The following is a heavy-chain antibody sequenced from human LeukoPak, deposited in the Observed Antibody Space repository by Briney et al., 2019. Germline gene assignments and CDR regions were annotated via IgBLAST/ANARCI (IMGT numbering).Heavy chain of an antibody. J-gene: IGHJ3*02. V-gene: IGHV1-2*02. Sequence: ASVKVSCKASAYSLTYHYVHWVRHAPGEGLESMGWISPNTGGTIYAQKFQGRVTMTRDTSIITAYMQLSKLRSDDAAFYYCAREVGSGTFDIWGQGTMLTVSS. CDR3: AREVGSGTFDI. CDR1: AYSLTYHY. D-gene: IGHD6-25*01. CDR2: ISPNTGGT.